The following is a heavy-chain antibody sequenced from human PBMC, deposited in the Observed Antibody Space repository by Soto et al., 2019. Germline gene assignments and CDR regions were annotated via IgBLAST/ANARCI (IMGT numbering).Heavy chain of an antibody. Sequence: EVQLVESGGGFIYPGGSLRLSCAASGLTIINAWMNWVRQAPGQGLEWVGRIKTNTEGGTTDYAAAVKGRCTVSRDDSKNTLYLQMNSLKTEDTAVYYCTTGSVEGGWGQGPTVTVSS. CDR3: TTGSVEGG. CDR1: GLTIINAW. CDR2: IKTNTEGGTT. D-gene: IGHD2-15*01. V-gene: IGHV3-15*07. J-gene: IGHJ6*02.